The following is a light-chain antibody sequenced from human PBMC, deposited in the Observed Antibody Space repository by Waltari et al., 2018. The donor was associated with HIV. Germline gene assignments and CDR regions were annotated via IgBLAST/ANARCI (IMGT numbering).Light chain of an antibody. CDR3: QQRSNWPRP. V-gene: IGKV3-11*01. CDR1: QSVSSY. J-gene: IGKJ5*01. Sequence: EIVLTQSPATLSLSPGERATLPCRASQSVSSYLAWYQQKPGQAPRLLIYDASNRATGIPARFSGSGSGTDFTLTISSLEPEDFAVYYCQQRSNWPRPFGQGTRLEIK. CDR2: DAS.